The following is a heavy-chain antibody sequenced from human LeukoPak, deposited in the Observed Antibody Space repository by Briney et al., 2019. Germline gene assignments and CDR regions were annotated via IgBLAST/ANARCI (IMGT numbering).Heavy chain of an antibody. D-gene: IGHD3-10*02. CDR1: GFTFHDYA. Sequence: PGGSLRLSCAASGFTFHDYAMHWVRQAPGKGLEWVSGISWNSGIIGYADSVKGRFTTSRDNAKNSLYLQMNSLRAEDTAVYYCAELGITMIGGVWGKGTTVTISS. J-gene: IGHJ6*04. V-gene: IGHV3-9*01. CDR3: AELGITMIGGV. CDR2: ISWNSGII.